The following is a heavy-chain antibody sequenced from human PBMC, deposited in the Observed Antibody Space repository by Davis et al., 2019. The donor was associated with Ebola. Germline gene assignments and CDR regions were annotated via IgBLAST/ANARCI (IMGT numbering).Heavy chain of an antibody. CDR3: ARRTIFGVVIIWDYFDY. V-gene: IGHV4-59*12. D-gene: IGHD3-3*01. CDR2: IYYSGST. CDR1: GGSISSYY. J-gene: IGHJ4*02. Sequence: SETLSLTCTVSGGSISSYYWSWIRQPPGKGLEWIGYIYYSGSTNYNPSLKSRVTISVDTSKNQFSLKLSSVTAADTAVYYCARRTIFGVVIIWDYFDYWGQGTLVTVSS.